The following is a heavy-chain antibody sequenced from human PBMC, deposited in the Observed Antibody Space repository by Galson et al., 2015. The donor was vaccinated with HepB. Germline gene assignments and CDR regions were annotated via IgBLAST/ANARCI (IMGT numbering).Heavy chain of an antibody. CDR3: ARAGAVDY. CDR1: GFTFSSYW. CDR2: INRDGSST. V-gene: IGHV3-74*01. J-gene: IGHJ4*02. Sequence: SLRLSCAASGFTFSSYWMHWVRQAPGKGLVWVSRINRDGSSTNYADSVKGRFTISRDNAKDTLYLQMNSLRAEDTAVYYCARAGAVDYWGQGTLVTVSS. D-gene: IGHD7-27*01.